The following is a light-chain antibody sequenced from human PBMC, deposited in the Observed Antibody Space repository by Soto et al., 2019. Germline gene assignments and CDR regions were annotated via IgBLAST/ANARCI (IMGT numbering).Light chain of an antibody. CDR2: DGS. V-gene: IGKV1-5*01. J-gene: IGKJ1*01. CDR1: QSISGY. Sequence: DIQMTQSPSTLSASVGDRVTITCRASQSISGYLASYQQKPGEAPKLLIYDGSTLESGVPSRFSGSGAAIQFTLTISGLLPEDFATYYCQQHYTYWWTFGQGTKVEI. CDR3: QQHYTYWWT.